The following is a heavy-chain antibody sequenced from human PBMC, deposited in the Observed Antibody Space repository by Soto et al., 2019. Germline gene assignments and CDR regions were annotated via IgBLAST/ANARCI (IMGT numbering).Heavy chain of an antibody. Sequence: QVQLQESGPGLVKPSQTLSLTCTVSGGSISSGDYYWSWIRQPPGKGLEWIGYIYYSGSTYYNPSLTRRVTISGDTSNNPFSLKLSSVTAADTAVYYCARVLPASAISASSWFDPWGQGTLVTVSS. CDR2: IYYSGST. V-gene: IGHV4-30-4*01. CDR1: GGSISSGDYY. J-gene: IGHJ5*02. CDR3: ARVLPASAISASSWFDP. D-gene: IGHD2-2*01.